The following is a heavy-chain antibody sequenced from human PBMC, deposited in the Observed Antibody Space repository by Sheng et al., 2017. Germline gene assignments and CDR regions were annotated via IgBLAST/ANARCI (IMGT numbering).Heavy chain of an antibody. CDR1: GFTFSNYE. J-gene: IGHJ2*01. CDR3: ARRGAYFDL. D-gene: IGHD3-16*01. V-gene: IGHV3-48*03. Sequence: EVQLVDSGGGLVQPGGSLRLSCAASGFTFSNYEMNWVRQAPGKGLEWVSYISTSGSTIYYADSVKGRFTISRDNAKNSLYLQMNSLRAEDTAVYYCARRGAYFDLWGRGTLVTVSS. CDR2: ISTSGSTI.